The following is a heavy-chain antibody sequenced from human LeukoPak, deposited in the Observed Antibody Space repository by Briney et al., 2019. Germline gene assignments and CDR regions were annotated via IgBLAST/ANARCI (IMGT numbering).Heavy chain of an antibody. CDR1: DDSITMYY. CDR2: VDHTGST. J-gene: IGHJ6*03. D-gene: IGHD1-1*01. CDR3: ARGRVSSSTWYSTYYYYFYMDV. V-gene: IGHV4-59*01. Sequence: SETLSLTCSVSDDSITMYYWTWIRQPPGKGLEWIGYVDHTGSTNFDPSLNGRVSISRDTTNNLFSLRLRSVTAADTAVYFCARGRVSSSTWYSTYYYYFYMDVWGKGTTVTVSS.